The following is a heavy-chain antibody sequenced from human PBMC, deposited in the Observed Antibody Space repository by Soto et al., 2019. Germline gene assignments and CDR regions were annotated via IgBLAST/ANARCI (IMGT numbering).Heavy chain of an antibody. Sequence: SETLSLTCTVSGGSISSGGYYWSWIRQHPGKGLEWIGYIYYSGSTYYNPSLKSRVTISVDKSKNQFSLKLSSVTAADTAVYYCARDTTDKITMVRGVINSINAFDIWGQGTMVTVSS. D-gene: IGHD3-10*01. V-gene: IGHV4-31*03. CDR3: ARDTTDKITMVRGVINSINAFDI. CDR1: GGSISSGGYY. J-gene: IGHJ3*02. CDR2: IYYSGST.